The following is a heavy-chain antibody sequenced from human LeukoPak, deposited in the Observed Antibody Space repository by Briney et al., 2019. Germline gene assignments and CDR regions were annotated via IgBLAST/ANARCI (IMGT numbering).Heavy chain of an antibody. Sequence: GGSLRLSCAASGFTVSSNYMSWVRQAPGKGLEWVSVIYSGGSTYYADSVKGRFTISRDNSKNTLYLQMNSLRAEDTAVYCCARDHSGSYHFGYWGQGTLVTVSS. J-gene: IGHJ4*02. V-gene: IGHV3-66*01. CDR1: GFTVSSNY. CDR2: IYSGGST. CDR3: ARDHSGSYHFGY. D-gene: IGHD1-26*01.